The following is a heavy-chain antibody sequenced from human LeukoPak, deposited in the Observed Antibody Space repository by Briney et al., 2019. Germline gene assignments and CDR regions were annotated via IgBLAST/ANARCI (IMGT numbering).Heavy chain of an antibody. CDR1: GGSFSGYY. CDR3: ARDGKEGGYNYDY. Sequence: SETLSLTCAVYGGSFSGYYWSWIRQPPGKGLEWIGSIYHSGSTYYNPSLKSRVTISVDTSKNQFSLKLSSVTAADTALYYCARDGKEGGYNYDYWGQGTLVTVSS. V-gene: IGHV4-34*01. J-gene: IGHJ4*02. CDR2: IYHSGST. D-gene: IGHD5-24*01.